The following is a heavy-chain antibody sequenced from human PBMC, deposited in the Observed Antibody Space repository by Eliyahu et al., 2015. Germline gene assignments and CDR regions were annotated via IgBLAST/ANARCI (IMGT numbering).Heavy chain of an antibody. CDR3: TRGSRGYSYG. CDR1: GGSISSSSYY. V-gene: IGHV4-39*07. J-gene: IGHJ4*02. CDR2: IYSSGST. D-gene: IGHD5-18*01. Sequence: QLQLQESGPGLVKPSETLSLTCTVSGGSISSSSYYWGWIRQPPGKGLEWIGSIYSSGSTNYTPSLKSRVTISADTSKNQFSLKLTSVTAADTAVYYCTRGSRGYSYGWGQGILVTVSS.